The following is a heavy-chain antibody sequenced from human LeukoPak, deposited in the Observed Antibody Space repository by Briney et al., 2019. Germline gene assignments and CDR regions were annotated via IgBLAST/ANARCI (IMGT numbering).Heavy chain of an antibody. V-gene: IGHV4-34*01. CDR2: INHSGST. Sequence: PSETLSLTCAVYGGPFSGYYWSWIRQPPGKGLEWIGEINHSGSTNYNPSLKSRVTVSVDTSKNQFSLKLSSVTAADTAVYYCARIGYCSSTSCYTTDVWGQGTTVTVSS. D-gene: IGHD2-2*02. J-gene: IGHJ6*02. CDR1: GGPFSGYY. CDR3: ARIGYCSSTSCYTTDV.